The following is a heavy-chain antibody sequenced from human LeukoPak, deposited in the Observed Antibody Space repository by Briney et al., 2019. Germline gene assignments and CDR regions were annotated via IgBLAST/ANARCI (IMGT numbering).Heavy chain of an antibody. Sequence: GGSLRLSYAASGFTFSSFWMGWVRQAPGKGLEWVASIKYDESEKHHVDSVKGRFTISRDNAKNSLYLQMNSLRAEDTAVYFCARITTNGYFEYWGQGTLVTVSS. D-gene: IGHD1-1*01. CDR1: GFTFSSFW. CDR2: IKYDESEK. J-gene: IGHJ4*02. CDR3: ARITTNGYFEY. V-gene: IGHV3-7*01.